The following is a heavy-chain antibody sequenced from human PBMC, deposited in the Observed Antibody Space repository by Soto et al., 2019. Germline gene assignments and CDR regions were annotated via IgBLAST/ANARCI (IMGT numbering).Heavy chain of an antibody. CDR3: ARVGGYGGNSPDAFDI. CDR2: IIPIFGTA. V-gene: IGHV1-69*13. D-gene: IGHD4-17*01. J-gene: IGHJ3*02. CDR1: GGTFSSYA. Sequence: SVEVSCKASGGTFSSYAISWVRQAPGQGLEWMGGIIPIFGTANYAQKFQGRVTITADESTSTAYMELSSLRSEDTAVYYCARVGGYGGNSPDAFDIWGQGTMVTVSS.